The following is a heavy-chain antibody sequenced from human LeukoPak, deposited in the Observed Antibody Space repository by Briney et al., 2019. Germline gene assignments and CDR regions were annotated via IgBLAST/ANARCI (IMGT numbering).Heavy chain of an antibody. D-gene: IGHD4-23*01. CDR1: GFTVSSNY. J-gene: IGHJ5*02. CDR2: IYRAGNT. V-gene: IGHV3-53*01. Sequence: GGSLKLSCAASGFTVSSNYMTWVRQAPGKGLEWVSVIYRAGNTYYADSVKARFTISRDNSKNTVYLQMNGLRAEDTAVYYCATFSYAGNAGGSVGPWGQGTLVTISS. CDR3: ATFSYAGNAGGSVGP.